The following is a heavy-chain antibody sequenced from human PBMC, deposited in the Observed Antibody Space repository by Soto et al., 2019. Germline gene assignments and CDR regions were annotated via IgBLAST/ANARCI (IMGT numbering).Heavy chain of an antibody. CDR1: GGTFSRNT. CDR3: ARQFDSDTSGYYYAY. V-gene: IGHV1-69*13. Sequence: SVKVSCKASGGTFSRNTISWVRQAPRQGLEWMGGIMPIFGSANYAQKFQGRVTITADEYTRTVYMELSRLRSEDTAVYYCARQFDSDTSGYYYAYWGQGTLVTVSS. CDR2: IMPIFGSA. D-gene: IGHD3-22*01. J-gene: IGHJ4*02.